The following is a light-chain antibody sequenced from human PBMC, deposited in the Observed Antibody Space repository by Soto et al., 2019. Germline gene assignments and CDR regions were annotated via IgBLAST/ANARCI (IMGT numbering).Light chain of an antibody. CDR1: SSDVGAYNY. V-gene: IGLV2-14*01. CDR2: VVS. Sequence: QSVLTQPASVSGSPGQSITISCTGTSSDVGAYNYVSWYQQYPGKAPKLMISVVSNRPSGVSNRFSGSKSGNTASLTISGLQAEDETDYYCSSYSSSNIWVFGGGTKLTVL. J-gene: IGLJ3*02. CDR3: SSYSSSNIWV.